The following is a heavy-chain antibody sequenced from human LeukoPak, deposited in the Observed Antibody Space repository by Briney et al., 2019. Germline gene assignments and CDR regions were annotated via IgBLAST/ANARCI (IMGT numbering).Heavy chain of an antibody. J-gene: IGHJ4*02. D-gene: IGHD3-9*01. V-gene: IGHV3-30*04. CDR2: ISYDGSNK. CDR3: AREVRDILTGYYFDY. CDR1: GFTFSSYA. Sequence: PGRSLRLSCAASGFTFSSYAMHWVCQAPGKGLEWVAVISYDGSNKYYADSVKGRFTISRDNSKNTLYLQMNSLRAEDTAVYYCAREVRDILTGYYFDYWGQGTLVTVSS.